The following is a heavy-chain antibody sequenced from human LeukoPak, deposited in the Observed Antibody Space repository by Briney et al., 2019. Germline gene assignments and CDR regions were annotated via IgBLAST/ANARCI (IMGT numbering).Heavy chain of an antibody. Sequence: PGGSLRLSCVASGFTFSSYWMSWVRQAPGKGLEWVANIKQDGSEKYYVDSVKGRFTISRDNAKNSLYLQMNSLRAEDTAVYYCARDMGSDYLWVDYWGQGTLVTVSS. CDR2: IKQDGSEK. V-gene: IGHV3-7*01. J-gene: IGHJ4*02. CDR1: GFTFSSYW. D-gene: IGHD4-17*01. CDR3: ARDMGSDYLWVDY.